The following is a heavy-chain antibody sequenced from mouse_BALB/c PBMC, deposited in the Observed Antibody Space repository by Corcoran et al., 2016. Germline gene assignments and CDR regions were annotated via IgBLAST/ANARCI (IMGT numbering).Heavy chain of an antibody. D-gene: IGHD2-4*01. CDR1: GYTFTSYV. Sequence: EVQLQQSGPELVKPGASVKMSCKASGYTFTSYVMHWVKQKPGQGLEWIGYINPYNDGTKYNEKFKGKATLTSDKSSSTAYMELSSLTSEDSAVYYCARKGDYDYDWCAYWGQATLVTASA. CDR2: INPYNDGT. V-gene: IGHV1S136*01. CDR3: ARKGDYDYDWCAY. J-gene: IGHJ3*01.